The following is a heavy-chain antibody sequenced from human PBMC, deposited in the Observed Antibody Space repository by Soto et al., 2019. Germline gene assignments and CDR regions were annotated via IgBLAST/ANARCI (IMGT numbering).Heavy chain of an antibody. CDR2: ISYDGSNK. J-gene: IGHJ4*02. CDR1: GVTFSSYA. CDR3: ATLPLEDFDY. V-gene: IGHV3-30-3*01. Sequence: PGGSLRLSGAASGVTFSSYAMHWVRQAPGKGLEWVAVISYDGSNKYYADSVKGRFTISRDNSKNTLYLQMNSLRAEDTAVYYCATLPLEDFDYWGQGTLVTVSS.